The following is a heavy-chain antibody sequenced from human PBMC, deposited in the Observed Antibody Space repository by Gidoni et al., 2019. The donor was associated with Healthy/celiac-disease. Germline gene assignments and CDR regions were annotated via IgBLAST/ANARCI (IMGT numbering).Heavy chain of an antibody. V-gene: IGHV3-15*01. D-gene: IGHD6-19*01. CDR1: GFTFSNAW. CDR3: TTDGAYSGWLETDY. Sequence: EVQLVESGGGLVKPGGSLRLSCAASGFTFSNAWMSWVRQAPGKGLEWVGRIKSKTDGGTTDYAAPVKGRFTISRDDSKNTLYLQMNSLKTEDTAVYYCTTDGAYSGWLETDYWGQGTLVTVSS. CDR2: IKSKTDGGTT. J-gene: IGHJ4*02.